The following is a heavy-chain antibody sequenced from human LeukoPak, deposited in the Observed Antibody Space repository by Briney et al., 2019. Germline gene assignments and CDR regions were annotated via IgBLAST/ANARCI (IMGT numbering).Heavy chain of an antibody. D-gene: IGHD3-3*01. CDR3: ARRPTYYDFWSGRKYYYYGMDV. J-gene: IGHJ6*02. V-gene: IGHV1-8*01. Sequence: ASVKVSCKASGYTFTSYDINWVRQATGQGLEWMGWMNPNSGNTGYAQKFQGRVTMTRNTSISTAYMELSSLRSEDTAVYYCARRPTYYDFWSGRKYYYYGMDVWGQGTMVTVSS. CDR1: GYTFTSYD. CDR2: MNPNSGNT.